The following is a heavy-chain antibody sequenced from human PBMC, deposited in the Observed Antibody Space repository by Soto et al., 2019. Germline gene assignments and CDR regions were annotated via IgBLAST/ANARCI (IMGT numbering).Heavy chain of an antibody. CDR1: GYSFTSLD. CDR2: MEPSSGKT. Sequence: QVQLVQSGAEVREPGASVKVSCKASGYSFTSLDINWVRQTAGQGLEWMGWMEPSSGKTGYAQKFHDRVTMTSDTSINTAYMELTTLTSDDTACYYCARGVTAGVDYWGQGTLVTVSS. D-gene: IGHD1-26*01. CDR3: ARGVTAGVDY. J-gene: IGHJ4*02. V-gene: IGHV1-8*01.